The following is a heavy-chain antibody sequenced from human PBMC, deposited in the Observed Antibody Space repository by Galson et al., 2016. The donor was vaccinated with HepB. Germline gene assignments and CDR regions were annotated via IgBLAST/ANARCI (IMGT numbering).Heavy chain of an antibody. CDR3: ARDTAFTTGWYAFDY. D-gene: IGHD6-19*01. V-gene: IGHV3-33*01. J-gene: IGHJ4*02. CDR1: GFTFSDYG. CDR2: IWYGGSTQ. Sequence: SLRLSCATSGFTFSDYGMHWVRQAPGKGLEWVAVIWYGGSTQFYADSVRGRFSISRDNSKNTLYLQMNSLRAEDTAMYYCARDTAFTTGWYAFDYWGQGNLVTVSS.